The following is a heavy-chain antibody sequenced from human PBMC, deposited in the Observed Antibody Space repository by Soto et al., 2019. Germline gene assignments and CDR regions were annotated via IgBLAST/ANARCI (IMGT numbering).Heavy chain of an antibody. CDR1: GYTXSSYD. CDR3: ARGREYDSSGYYYALHAFDI. V-gene: IGHV1-8*01. CDR2: MNPNSGNT. J-gene: IGHJ3*02. D-gene: IGHD3-22*01. Sequence: SXKVSCKAAGYTXSSYDSDWVRQATGQGLEWMGWMNPNSGNTGYAKKFQGRVTMNRNTSIRTAYMELRSLRSEDTAVYYCARGREYDSSGYYYALHAFDIWGQGTMGTVSS.